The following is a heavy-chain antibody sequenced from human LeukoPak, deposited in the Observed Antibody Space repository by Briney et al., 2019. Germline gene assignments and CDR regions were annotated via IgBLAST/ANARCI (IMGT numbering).Heavy chain of an antibody. V-gene: IGHV3-64D*09. Sequence: PGGSLRLSCSASGFTFSAYAIHWVRQAPGKGLEYVSAINSNGRSTYYADSVKGRFTISRDNSKNTVSLQMSSLRPEDTAVYYCVKERVVTTSAFDYWGQGTLVTV. CDR3: VKERVVTTSAFDY. D-gene: IGHD3-22*01. CDR1: GFTFSAYA. CDR2: INSNGRST. J-gene: IGHJ4*02.